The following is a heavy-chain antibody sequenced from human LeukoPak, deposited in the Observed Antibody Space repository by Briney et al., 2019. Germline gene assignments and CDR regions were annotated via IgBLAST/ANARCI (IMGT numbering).Heavy chain of an antibody. CDR2: IDTNSGGT. D-gene: IGHD2-15*01. V-gene: IGHV1-2*02. Sequence: ASVKVSCKASGYTFTAYYMHWVRQAPGQGLEWMGWIDTNSGGTNYAQKFQGRVTITRDTSIGTAYMELSSLISDDTAVYYSASEAYCSGGSCSLHRVASWGQGTLVTVSS. CDR1: GYTFTAYY. J-gene: IGHJ4*02. CDR3: ASEAYCSGGSCSLHRVAS.